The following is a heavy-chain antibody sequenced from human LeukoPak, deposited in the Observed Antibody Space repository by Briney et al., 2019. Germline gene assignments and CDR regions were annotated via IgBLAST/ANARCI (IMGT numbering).Heavy chain of an antibody. CDR1: GGSISTYS. D-gene: IGHD3-10*01. J-gene: IGHJ4*02. CDR3: ARVPPVYNSGNYYKGTHFDY. Sequence: SETLSLTCTVSGGSISTYSWSWIRQPAGKGLEWIGRVYTSGTTNYNPSLKSRVTMSVDTSKSHFSLKLSPVTAADTAVYYCARVPPVYNSGNYYKGTHFDYWGQGTLVAVSS. CDR2: VYTSGTT. V-gene: IGHV4-4*07.